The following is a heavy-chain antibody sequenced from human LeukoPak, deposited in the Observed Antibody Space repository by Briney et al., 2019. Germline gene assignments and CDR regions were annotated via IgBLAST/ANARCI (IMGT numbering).Heavy chain of an antibody. CDR3: ARDGQGYYGSGSYPLYYYYYMDV. Sequence: ASVKVSCKASGYTFTSYDINWVRQATGQGLEWMGWMNPNSGNTGYAQKFQGRVTMTRDTSISTAYMELSRLRSDDTAVYYCARDGQGYYGSGSYPLYYYYYMDVWGKGTTVTVSS. J-gene: IGHJ6*03. CDR1: GYTFTSYD. V-gene: IGHV1-8*01. CDR2: MNPNSGNT. D-gene: IGHD3-10*01.